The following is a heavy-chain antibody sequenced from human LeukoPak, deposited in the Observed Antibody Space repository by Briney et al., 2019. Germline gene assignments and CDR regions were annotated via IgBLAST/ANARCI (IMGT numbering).Heavy chain of an antibody. D-gene: IGHD3-16*01. Sequence: PGGSLRLSCAASGFTFSSYSMHWVRQAPGKGLQYVSAISANGGSTYYANSVKGRFTISRDNSKNTLSLQMGSLRAEDMGVYYCAREGEGGATDYWGQGTLVTVSS. J-gene: IGHJ4*02. CDR2: ISANGGST. V-gene: IGHV3-64*01. CDR1: GFTFSSYS. CDR3: AREGEGGATDY.